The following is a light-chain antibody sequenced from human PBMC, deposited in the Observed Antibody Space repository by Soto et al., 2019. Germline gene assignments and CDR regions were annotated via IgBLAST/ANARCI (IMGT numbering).Light chain of an antibody. CDR2: DTS. CDR3: QQRSRWPPIT. Sequence: VLVQSPATLSLSQGERATLHCRASQSVSRYLAWYQQKPGQAPRLLIYDTSNRATGFPARFSGSGSETDFTLTISSLEPEDSAYYYCQQRSRWPPITFGQGTRLEIK. CDR1: QSVSRY. J-gene: IGKJ5*01. V-gene: IGKV3-11*01.